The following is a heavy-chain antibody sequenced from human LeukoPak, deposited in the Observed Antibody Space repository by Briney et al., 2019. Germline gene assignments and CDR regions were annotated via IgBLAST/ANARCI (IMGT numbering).Heavy chain of an antibody. J-gene: IGHJ4*02. CDR2: IYPRDSDI. CDR3: ARMIGLGEVSPYFDY. V-gene: IGHV5-51*01. Sequence: GESLKISCKGSGYSFTTYWIAWVRQMPGKGLEWMGIIYPRDSDIRYSPPFQGQVTISADKSISTAYLQWNSLKASDTAMYYCARMIGLGEVSPYFDYWGRGSLVTVSS. CDR1: GYSFTTYW. D-gene: IGHD3-16*02.